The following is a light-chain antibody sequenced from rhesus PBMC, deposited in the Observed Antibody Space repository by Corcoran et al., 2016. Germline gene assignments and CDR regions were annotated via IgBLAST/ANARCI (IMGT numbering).Light chain of an antibody. CDR2: KAT. V-gene: IGKV1-74*01. CDR3: QHGYGYGTPYS. J-gene: IGKJ2*01. Sequence: DIQMTQSPSSLSASVGDRVTITCRASENVNNYLNWYPQKPGKAPKLLIYKATTLQSGVPSRFGGSGSVTDYTFTITSLQPEDVATYYCQHGYGYGTPYSFGQGTKVEIK. CDR1: ENVNNY.